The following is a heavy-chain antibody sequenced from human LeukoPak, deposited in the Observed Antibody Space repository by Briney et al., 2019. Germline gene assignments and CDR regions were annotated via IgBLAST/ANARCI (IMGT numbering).Heavy chain of an antibody. V-gene: IGHV3-7*04. Sequence: VQPGGSLRLSCAASXFTFSRFWMGWVRQAPGKGLEWVANIKPDGSEKNYGDSVRGRFTISRDNARNSLYLQMNSLRAEDTAVYYCARENYFDYWGQGTLVTVSS. CDR2: IKPDGSEK. J-gene: IGHJ4*02. CDR3: ARENYFDY. CDR1: XFTFSRFW.